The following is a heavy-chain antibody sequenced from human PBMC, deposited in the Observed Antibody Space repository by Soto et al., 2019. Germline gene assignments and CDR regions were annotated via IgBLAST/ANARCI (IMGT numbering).Heavy chain of an antibody. J-gene: IGHJ5*02. CDR3: ARSTVTQIPGWFDP. CDR2: IIPIFGTA. CDR1: GGTFSSYA. V-gene: IGHV1-69*06. Sequence: QVQLVQSGAEVKKPVSSVKVSCKASGGTFSSYAISWVRQAPGQGLEWMEGIIPIFGTANYAQKFQGRVTITAEKTTSTAYMELSRLRCEETAVYYCARSTVTQIPGWFDPWGQGTLVTVSS. D-gene: IGHD4-17*01.